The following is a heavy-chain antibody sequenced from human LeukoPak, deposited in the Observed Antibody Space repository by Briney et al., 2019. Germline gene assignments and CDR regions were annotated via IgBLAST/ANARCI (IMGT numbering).Heavy chain of an antibody. CDR2: IIPIFGTA. V-gene: IGHV1-69*01. D-gene: IGHD3-22*01. CDR3: ASYYYDSSGYPYYFDY. J-gene: IGHJ4*02. Sequence: ASVKVSCKASGGTFSSYAISWVRQAPGQGLEWMGGIIPIFGTANYAQKFQGRVTITADESTSTAYMELSSLRSEDTAVYYCASYYYDSSGYPYYFDYWGQGTLVTVSS. CDR1: GGTFSSYA.